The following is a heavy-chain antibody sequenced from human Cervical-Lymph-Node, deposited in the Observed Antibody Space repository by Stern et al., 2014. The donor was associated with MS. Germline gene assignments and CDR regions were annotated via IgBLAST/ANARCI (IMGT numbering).Heavy chain of an antibody. CDR2: IDWDDDK. Sequence: QVTLRESGPALVKPTQTLTLTCTFSGFSLSTSGMCVSWIRQPPGKALEWLALIDWDDDKYYSTSLKTRLTISKDTSKNQVVLTMTNMDPVDTATYYCARFITIFGVGDGMDVWGQGTTVTVSS. D-gene: IGHD3-3*01. V-gene: IGHV2-70*01. J-gene: IGHJ6*02. CDR3: ARFITIFGVGDGMDV. CDR1: GFSLSTSGMC.